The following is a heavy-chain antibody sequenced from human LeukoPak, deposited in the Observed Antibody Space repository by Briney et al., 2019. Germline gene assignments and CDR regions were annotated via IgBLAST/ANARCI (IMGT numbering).Heavy chain of an antibody. CDR2: VYYTGNT. V-gene: IGHV4-39*01. D-gene: IGHD2-21*01. J-gene: IGHJ1*01. CDR3: ARIAVLVRDPDLIAEYFQY. Sequence: SETLSLTRTVSGGSITDTYYYWGWIRQPPGKGLEWVGTVYYTGNTYYHPSLKSRVTISVDASNNQFSLNLRYVTATDTAVYYCARIAVLVRDPDLIAEYFQYWGQGSLVTVSS. CDR1: GGSITDTYYY.